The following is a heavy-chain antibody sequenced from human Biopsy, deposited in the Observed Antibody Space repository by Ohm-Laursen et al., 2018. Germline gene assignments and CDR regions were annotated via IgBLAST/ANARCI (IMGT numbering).Heavy chain of an antibody. D-gene: IGHD3-3*01. J-gene: IGHJ5*02. CDR2: VYNCGIT. CDR3: ARTPRDSFWSGSYKRGLWFDP. V-gene: IGHV4-59*01. CDR1: GGSIISYY. Sequence: GTLSLTWTVSGGSIISYYWTWIRQTPGKGLEWIGHVYNCGITNYNPSLKSRVTISKDTSKNQFSLQLSSVTAADTAVYYCARTPRDSFWSGSYKRGLWFDPWGQGTLVTVSS.